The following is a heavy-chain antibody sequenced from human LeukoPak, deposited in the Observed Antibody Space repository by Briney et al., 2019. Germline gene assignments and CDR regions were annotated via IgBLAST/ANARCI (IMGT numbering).Heavy chain of an antibody. Sequence: SETLSLTCTVSGDSIRSSSYYWGWIRQPPGKGLEWIGGIYYSGITYDNPSLKSRVTISVDTSKNQFSLKLNSVTAADTAVYYCARVRYCSTNRCYDREFDNWGQGTLVTVSS. D-gene: IGHD2-2*01. CDR2: IYYSGIT. V-gene: IGHV4-39*07. J-gene: IGHJ4*02. CDR1: GDSIRSSSYY. CDR3: ARVRYCSTNRCYDREFDN.